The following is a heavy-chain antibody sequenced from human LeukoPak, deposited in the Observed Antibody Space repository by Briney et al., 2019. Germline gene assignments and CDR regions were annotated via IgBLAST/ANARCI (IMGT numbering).Heavy chain of an antibody. J-gene: IGHJ4*02. CDR3: ARDRITGTIDY. CDR2: IGASGSEK. V-gene: IGHV3-48*03. Sequence: GSLRLSCAASGFTFSNYEMNWVRQAPGRGLEWISYIGASGSEKYYADSVKGRFTISRHNSKNTLYLQMNSLRAEDTAVYYCARDRITGTIDYWGQGTLVTVSS. D-gene: IGHD1-7*01. CDR1: GFTFSNYE.